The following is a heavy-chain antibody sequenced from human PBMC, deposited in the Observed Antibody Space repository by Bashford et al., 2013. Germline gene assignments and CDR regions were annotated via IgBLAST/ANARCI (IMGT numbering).Heavy chain of an antibody. J-gene: IGHJ6*02. CDR1: KFIFDNFA. V-gene: IGHV3-23*01. CDR3: AKLGGYYLDYYYGMDV. Sequence: GSLRLSCAASKFIFDNFAMSWVRQAPGKGLEWVSAISGSSGSTYYADSVRGRFTISRDNSKYTLYLQMNSLRAEDTAVYYCAKLGGYYLDYYYGMDVVGPRGPRSPSP. CDR2: ISGSSGST. D-gene: IGHD3-22*01.